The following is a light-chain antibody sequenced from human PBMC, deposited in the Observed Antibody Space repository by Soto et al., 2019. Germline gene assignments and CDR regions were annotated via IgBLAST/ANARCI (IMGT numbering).Light chain of an antibody. CDR3: QQRSNWPRT. Sequence: EIVLTQSPATLSLSPGERATHSCRASQSVSSDLAWYQQKPGQAPRLLIYDASNRAPGIPARFSGSGSGTDFTLTISSLEPEDFAVYYCQQRSNWPRTFGQGTKLEIK. CDR1: QSVSSD. CDR2: DAS. J-gene: IGKJ2*01. V-gene: IGKV3-11*01.